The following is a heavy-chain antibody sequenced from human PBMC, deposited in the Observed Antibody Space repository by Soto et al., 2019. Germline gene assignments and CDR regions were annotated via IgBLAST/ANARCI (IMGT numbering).Heavy chain of an antibody. D-gene: IGHD3-22*01. CDR1: GGSINSGRYS. Sequence: PSETLSLTCTVSGGSINSGRYSWTWIRQPPGKGLEWIGHMYHTGTTYYNPSLKSRVTISVDTSKNHFSLKLSSVTAADTAVYYCARVLVMDPFYYDSSGYPGLIDYWGQGTLVTVSS. CDR2: MYHTGTT. J-gene: IGHJ4*02. CDR3: ARVLVMDPFYYDSSGYPGLIDY. V-gene: IGHV4-30-2*05.